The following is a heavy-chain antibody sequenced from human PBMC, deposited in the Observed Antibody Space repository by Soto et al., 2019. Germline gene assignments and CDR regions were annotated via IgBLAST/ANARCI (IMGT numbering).Heavy chain of an antibody. J-gene: IGHJ4*02. D-gene: IGHD3-22*01. CDR3: ARVTKPSYYDSSGYYLQSYYFDY. Sequence: ASVKVSCKASGYTFTSYDINWVRQATGQGLEWMGWMNPNSGNTGYAQKFQGRVTMTRNTSISTAYMELSSLRSEHTAVYYCARVTKPSYYDSSGYYLQSYYFDYWGQGTLVTASS. CDR2: MNPNSGNT. CDR1: GYTFTSYD. V-gene: IGHV1-8*01.